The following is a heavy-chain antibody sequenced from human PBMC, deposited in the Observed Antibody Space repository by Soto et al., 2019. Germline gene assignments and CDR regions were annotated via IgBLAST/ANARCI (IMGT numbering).Heavy chain of an antibody. V-gene: IGHV4-4*07. D-gene: IGHD3-9*01. CDR2: VSTNGAT. Sequence: PSETLSLTCPVSDDFISSYYWNWIRQPAGKGLEWIGRVSTNGATNYNPSLESRVTMSVDTSKNQFSLKLTSVTAADTAVYFCARADYEILTGSYAMDVWGQGTTVTVSS. CDR1: DDFISSYY. J-gene: IGHJ6*02. CDR3: ARADYEILTGSYAMDV.